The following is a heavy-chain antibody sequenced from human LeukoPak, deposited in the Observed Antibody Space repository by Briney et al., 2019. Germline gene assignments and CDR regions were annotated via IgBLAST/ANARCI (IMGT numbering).Heavy chain of an antibody. D-gene: IGHD6-13*01. V-gene: IGHV3-23*01. CDR3: AKIPVAAAGTLSFDY. CDR2: ISGSGGST. J-gene: IGHJ4*02. Sequence: LPGGSLRLSCAASGFTFSSYAMSWVRQAPGKGLEWVSAISGSGGSTYYADSVKGRFTNSRDNSKNTLYLQMNSLRAEDTAVYYCAKIPVAAAGTLSFDYWGQGTLVTVSS. CDR1: GFTFSSYA.